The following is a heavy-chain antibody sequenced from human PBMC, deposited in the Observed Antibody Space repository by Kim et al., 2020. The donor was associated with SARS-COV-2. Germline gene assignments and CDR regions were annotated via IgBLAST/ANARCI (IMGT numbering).Heavy chain of an antibody. V-gene: IGHV1-8*01. CDR1: GYTFTSYD. D-gene: IGHD1-26*01. CDR2: MNPNSGNT. CDR3: ARADNSDHSRIGSWVLYYYDVMDV. J-gene: IGHJ6*02. Sequence: ASVKVSCKASGYTFTSYDINWVRQATGQGLEWMGWMNPNSGNTGYAQKFQGRVTMTRNTSISTAYMELSSLRSEDTAVYYCARADNSDHSRIGSWVLYYYDVMDVWGQGTTVTVSS.